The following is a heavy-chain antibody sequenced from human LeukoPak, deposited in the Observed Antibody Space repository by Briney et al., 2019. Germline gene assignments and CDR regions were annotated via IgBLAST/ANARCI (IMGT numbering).Heavy chain of an antibody. CDR1: GFTFSSYG. Sequence: GRSLRLSCAASGFTFSSYGMHWVRQASGKGLEWVAVIWYDGSNKYYADSVKGRFTISRDNSKNTLYLQMNSLRAEDTAVYYCARGAGNYDSSGLPDGDYWGQGTLVTVSS. CDR2: IWYDGSNK. D-gene: IGHD3-22*01. V-gene: IGHV3-33*01. J-gene: IGHJ4*02. CDR3: ARGAGNYDSSGLPDGDY.